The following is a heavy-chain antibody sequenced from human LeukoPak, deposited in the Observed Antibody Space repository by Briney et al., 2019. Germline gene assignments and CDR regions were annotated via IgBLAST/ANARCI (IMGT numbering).Heavy chain of an antibody. D-gene: IGHD3-10*01. CDR3: VKENHYYGSGSFGWFDP. V-gene: IGHV3-43*02. J-gene: IGHJ5*02. CDR1: GFTFRSYA. CDR2: ISGDGNRK. Sequence: PGGSLRLSCAASGFTFRSYAMSWVRQAPGKGLEWVSLISGDGNRKYYADSVKGRFTISRDNSKNSLYLQMNSLRTEDTALYYCVKENHYYGSGSFGWFDPWGQGTLVTVSS.